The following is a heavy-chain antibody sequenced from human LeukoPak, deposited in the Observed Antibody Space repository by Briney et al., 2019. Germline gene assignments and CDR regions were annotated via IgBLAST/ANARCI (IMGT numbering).Heavy chain of an antibody. CDR3: VRGGQSTNCFDY. J-gene: IGHJ4*02. V-gene: IGHV3-64*02. Sequence: GGSLRLSCAASGFIFSSYAMQWVRQAPGKELECISAITGNGGGTFYADSVKGRFTISRDNSKNTLFLQMDSLKAEDMAVYYCVRGGQSTNCFDYWGQGILVTGSS. CDR1: GFIFSSYA. D-gene: IGHD1-1*01. CDR2: ITGNGGGT.